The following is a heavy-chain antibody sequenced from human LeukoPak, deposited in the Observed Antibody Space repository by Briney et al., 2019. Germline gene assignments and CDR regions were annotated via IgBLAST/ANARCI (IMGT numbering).Heavy chain of an antibody. D-gene: IGHD3-3*01. Sequence: GGSLRLSCTTSGFSFNTYSMSWVRQAPGKGLEWFPPINDDTPYYTDSVKGRFTVSRDNSRDTLYLHLNSLRAEDTAIYYCAKEYDLWHEQGNWFDTWGQGVLVTVSS. CDR3: AKEYDLWHEQGNWFDT. J-gene: IGHJ5*02. V-gene: IGHV3-23*01. CDR2: INDDTP. CDR1: GFSFNTYS.